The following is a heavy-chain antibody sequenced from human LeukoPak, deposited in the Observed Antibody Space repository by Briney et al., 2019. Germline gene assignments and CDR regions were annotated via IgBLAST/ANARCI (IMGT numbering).Heavy chain of an antibody. V-gene: IGHV4-34*01. D-gene: IGHD6-19*01. CDR2: INHSGST. CDR1: GGSFSGYY. CDR3: ARSSGWYYFES. Sequence: SETLSLTCAVYGGSFSGYYWSWIRQPPGKGLEWIGEINHSGSTNYNPSLKSRVTISVDTSKNQFSLKLSSVTAADTAVYYCARSSGWYYFESWGQGTLATVSS. J-gene: IGHJ4*02.